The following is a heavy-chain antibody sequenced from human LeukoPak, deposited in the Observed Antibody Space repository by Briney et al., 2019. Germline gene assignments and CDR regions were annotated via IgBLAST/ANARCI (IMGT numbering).Heavy chain of an antibody. CDR2: INHSGST. CDR3: ARGETDYGDYVGFDP. D-gene: IGHD4-17*01. V-gene: IGHV4-34*01. Sequence: SETLSLTCAVYGGSFSGYYWSWIRQPPGKGLEWIGEINHSGSTNYNPSLKSRVTISVDTPKNQFSLKLSSVTAADTAVYYCARGETDYGDYVGFDPWGQGTLVTVSS. J-gene: IGHJ5*02. CDR1: GGSFSGYY.